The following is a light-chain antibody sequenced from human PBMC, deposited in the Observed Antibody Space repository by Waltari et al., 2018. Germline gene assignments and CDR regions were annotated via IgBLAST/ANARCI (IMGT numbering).Light chain of an antibody. CDR2: AAS. CDR1: QSISSY. CDR3: QQSYSTSSLT. J-gene: IGKJ4*01. V-gene: IGKV1-39*01. Sequence: DIQMTQSPSSLSASVGDRVTITCRASQSISSYLNWYQQKPGKAPKLLIYAASSLQSGVPSRFIGSGSGTDFTLTISSLQPEDFATYYCQQSYSTSSLTFGGGTKVEIK.